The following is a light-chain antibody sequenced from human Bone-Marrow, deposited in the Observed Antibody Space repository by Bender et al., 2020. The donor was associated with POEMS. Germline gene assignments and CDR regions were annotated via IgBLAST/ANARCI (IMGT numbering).Light chain of an antibody. J-gene: IGLJ2*01. Sequence: QSALTQPASLSGSPGQSITISCTGTSSDIGTFDLVSWYQHHPGRAPKLIIYDVTERPSGVSARFFGSKSGNTASLTISGLQVEDESTYYCCSYSGATTSVIFGGGTKLT. CDR1: SSDIGTFDL. CDR3: CSYSGATTSVI. V-gene: IGLV2-23*02. CDR2: DVT.